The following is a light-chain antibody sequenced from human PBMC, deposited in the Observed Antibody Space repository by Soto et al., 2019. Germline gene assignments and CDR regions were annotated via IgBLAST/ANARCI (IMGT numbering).Light chain of an antibody. J-gene: IGKJ1*01. V-gene: IGKV1-5*01. CDR1: QSISSW. CDR2: DAS. Sequence: IQMTQPASTLSVSVGDRVTITCRASQSISSWLAWYQQKQGKAPKILIYDASSLESGVPSRFSGSGSGTEFNLTISSLQPDDFATYYCQQYNSYSLTFGQGTKVDIK. CDR3: QQYNSYSLT.